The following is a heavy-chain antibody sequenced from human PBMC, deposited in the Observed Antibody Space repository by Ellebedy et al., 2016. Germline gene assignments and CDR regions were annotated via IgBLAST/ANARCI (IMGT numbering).Heavy chain of an antibody. J-gene: IGHJ4*02. D-gene: IGHD1-20*01. CDR3: GDNFY. V-gene: IGHV3-15*01. Sequence: GGSLRLSCAASGFTVSTNYMSWVRQAPGKGLEWVGHIRSKTAGGTTDYAAPVRGRFTISRDDSKNTLYLQMNSLKTDDTAVYYCGDNFYWGQGTLVTVSS. CDR1: GFTVSTNY. CDR2: IRSKTAGGTT.